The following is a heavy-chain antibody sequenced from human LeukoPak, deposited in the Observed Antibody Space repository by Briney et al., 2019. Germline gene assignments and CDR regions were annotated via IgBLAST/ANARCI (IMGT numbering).Heavy chain of an antibody. J-gene: IGHJ4*02. V-gene: IGHV3-23*01. CDR2: ISGSGGST. Sequence: GGSLRLSCAASGFTFSSYGMSWVRQAPGKGLEWVSAISGSGGSTYYADSVKGRFTISRDNSKNTLYLQMNSLRAEDTAVYYCAKVRYFDWFIGDYWGQGTLVTVSS. CDR3: AKVRYFDWFIGDY. D-gene: IGHD3-9*01. CDR1: GFTFSSYG.